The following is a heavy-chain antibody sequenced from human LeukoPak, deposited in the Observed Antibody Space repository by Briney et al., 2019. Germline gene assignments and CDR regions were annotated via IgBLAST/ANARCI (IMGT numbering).Heavy chain of an antibody. J-gene: IGHJ4*02. CDR1: GGSFSGYY. CDR3: ARGVRRWCSSTSCYLDY. CDR2: INHSGST. Sequence: KPSETLSLTCAVYGGSFSGYYWSWIRQPPGKGLEWIGEINHSGSTNYNPPLKSRVTISVDTSKNQFSLKLSSVTAADTAVYYCARGVRRWCSSTSCYLDYWGQGTLVTVSS. V-gene: IGHV4-34*01. D-gene: IGHD2-2*01.